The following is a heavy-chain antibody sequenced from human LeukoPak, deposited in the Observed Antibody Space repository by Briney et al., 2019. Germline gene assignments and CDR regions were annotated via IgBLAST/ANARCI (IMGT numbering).Heavy chain of an antibody. CDR2: IYSGGST. J-gene: IGHJ3*02. Sequence: GGSLRLSCAASGFTVSSNYMSWVRQAPGKGLEWVSVIYSGGSTYYADSVKGRFTISRDNSKNTLYLQMNSLRAEDTAVYYCARDQTGPSTVTAAFDIWGQGTMVTVSS. CDR3: ARDQTGPSTVTAAFDI. CDR1: GFTVSSNY. V-gene: IGHV3-66*01. D-gene: IGHD2-21*02.